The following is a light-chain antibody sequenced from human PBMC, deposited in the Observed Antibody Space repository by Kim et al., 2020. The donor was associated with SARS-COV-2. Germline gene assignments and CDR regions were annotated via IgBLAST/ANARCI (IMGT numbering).Light chain of an antibody. CDR1: QSISSW. Sequence: DIQMTQSPSTLSASVGDRVTITCRASQSISSWLAWYQQKPGKAPKLLIYDASSLESGVPSRFSGSGSGTEFTLTISSLQPDDFATYYCQQYNSYRYTLGQGTKLQI. CDR3: QQYNSYRYT. V-gene: IGKV1-5*01. CDR2: DAS. J-gene: IGKJ2*01.